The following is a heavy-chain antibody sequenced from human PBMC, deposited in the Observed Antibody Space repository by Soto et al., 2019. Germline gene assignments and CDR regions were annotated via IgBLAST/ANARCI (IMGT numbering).Heavy chain of an antibody. CDR3: ARVYSSGWYGY. V-gene: IGHV1-3*01. J-gene: IGHJ4*02. CDR2: INAGNGNT. Sequence: ASVKVSCKASGYTFTSYAMHWVRQAPGQRLEWMGWINAGNGNTKYTQKFQGRVTITRDTSASTAYMELSSLRSEDTAVYYCARVYSSGWYGYWGQGTLVTVSS. D-gene: IGHD6-19*01. CDR1: GYTFTSYA.